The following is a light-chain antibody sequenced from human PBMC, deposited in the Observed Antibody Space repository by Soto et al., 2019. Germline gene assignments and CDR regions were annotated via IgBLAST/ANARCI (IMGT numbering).Light chain of an antibody. V-gene: IGLV4-69*01. CDR2: LNSDGSH. CDR1: SGHSNYA. Sequence: QCVLTQSPSASASLGASVKLTCTLSSGHSNYAIAWHQQQSEKGPRYLMKLNSDGSHSKGDGIPDRFSGSSSGAERYLTISSLQSEDEADYYCQTWGSGIVVFGGGTKLTVL. J-gene: IGLJ2*01. CDR3: QTWGSGIVV.